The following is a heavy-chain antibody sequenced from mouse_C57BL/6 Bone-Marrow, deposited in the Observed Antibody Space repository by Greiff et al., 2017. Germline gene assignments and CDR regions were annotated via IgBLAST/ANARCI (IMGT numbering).Heavy chain of an antibody. D-gene: IGHD1-1*01. CDR1: GYTFTDHT. CDR2: IYPRDGST. V-gene: IGHV1-78*01. J-gene: IGHJ4*01. CDR3: ASDYYGSHYYAMDY. Sequence: VQLQQSDAELVKPGASVKISCKVSGYTFTDHTIHWMKQRPEQGLEWIGYIYPRDGSTKYNEKFKGKATLTAEKSSSTAYMQLNSLTSEDSAVYFCASDYYGSHYYAMDYWGQGTSVTVSS.